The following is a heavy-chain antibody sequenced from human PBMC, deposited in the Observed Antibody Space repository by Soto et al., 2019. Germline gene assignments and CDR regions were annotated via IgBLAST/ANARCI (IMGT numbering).Heavy chain of an antibody. D-gene: IGHD5-18*01. CDR1: GDSVSSNSAA. J-gene: IGHJ6*02. Sequence: RSQTLSLTCAISGDSVSSNSAAWNWIRQSPSRGLEWLGRTYYRSKWYNDYAVSVKSRITINPDTSKNQFSLQLNSVTPEDTAVYYCARSGAGGYSYGYYYYYYGMDVWGQGTTVTVSS. V-gene: IGHV6-1*01. CDR2: TYYRSKWYN. CDR3: ARSGAGGYSYGYYYYYYGMDV.